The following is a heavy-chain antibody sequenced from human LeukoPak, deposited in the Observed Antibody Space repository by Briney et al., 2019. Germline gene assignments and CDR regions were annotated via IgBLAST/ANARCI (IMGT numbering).Heavy chain of an antibody. Sequence: GASVKVSCKASGYTFTGYYMHWVRQAPGQGLDWMGWINPNSGGPNYAQKFQGRVTMTRDTSISTAYMELSRLRSDDTAVYYCARSHGDIVVVPAALGGYGMDVWGQGTTVTVSS. CDR1: GYTFTGYY. CDR2: INPNSGGP. D-gene: IGHD2-2*01. CDR3: ARSHGDIVVVPAALGGYGMDV. J-gene: IGHJ6*02. V-gene: IGHV1-2*02.